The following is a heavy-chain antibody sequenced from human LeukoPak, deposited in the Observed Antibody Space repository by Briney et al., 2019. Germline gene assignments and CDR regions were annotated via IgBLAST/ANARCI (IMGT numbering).Heavy chain of an antibody. CDR3: ARGFYTAWGLMPMIISGWYS. CDR1: GYTFTGYY. Sequence: GAAVKVSCKASGYTFTGYYMHWVRQAPGQGLEWMGWINPNSGGTNYAQKFQGRVTMTRDTSISTAYMELSRLISDDTAVYYCARGFYTAWGLMPMIISGWYSWGQGTLVTVSS. D-gene: IGHD6-19*01. V-gene: IGHV1-2*02. CDR2: INPNSGGT. J-gene: IGHJ4*02.